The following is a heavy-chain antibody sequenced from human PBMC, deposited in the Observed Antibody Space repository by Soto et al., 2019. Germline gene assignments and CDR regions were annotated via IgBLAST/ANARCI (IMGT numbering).Heavy chain of an antibody. CDR1: GGSISSSSYY. J-gene: IGHJ4*02. V-gene: IGHV4-39*01. CDR2: IYYSGST. D-gene: IGHD2-2*01. Sequence: QLQLQESGPGLVKPSETLSLTCTVSGGSISSSSYYWGWIRQPPGKGLEWIGSIYYSGSTYYNPSLKSRVNISVDTSKTQFSLKLRSVTAADTAVYYCARLFPRVVPAAIYFDYWGQGTLVTVSS. CDR3: ARLFPRVVPAAIYFDY.